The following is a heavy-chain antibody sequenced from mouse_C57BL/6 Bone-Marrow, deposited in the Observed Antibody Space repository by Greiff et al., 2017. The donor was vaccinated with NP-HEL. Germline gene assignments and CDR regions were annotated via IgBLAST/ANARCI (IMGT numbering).Heavy chain of an antibody. CDR2: IDPENGDT. J-gene: IGHJ2*01. CDR1: GFNIKDDY. CDR3: TSNYYGSSYCLFDY. Sequence: QLKESGAELVRPGASVKLSCTASGFNIKDDYMHWVKQRPEQGLAWIGWIDPENGDTEYASKFPGKATITADTSSNTAYLQLSSLTSEDTAVYYCTSNYYGSSYCLFDYWGQGTTLTVSS. D-gene: IGHD1-1*01. V-gene: IGHV14-4*01.